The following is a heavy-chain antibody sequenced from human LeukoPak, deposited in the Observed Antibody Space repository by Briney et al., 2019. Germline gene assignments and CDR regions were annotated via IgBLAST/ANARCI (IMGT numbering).Heavy chain of an antibody. J-gene: IGHJ4*02. CDR1: GYTFTSYA. CDR3: ARGASGTTGVY. CDR2: INAGNGNT. Sequence: ASVKVSCKASGYTFTSYAMHWVRQAPGQRLEWMGWINAGNGNTKYSQKFQGRVTITRDTSASTAYMELSRLRSDDTAVYYCARGASGTTGVYWGQGTLVTVSS. D-gene: IGHD4-11*01. V-gene: IGHV1-3*01.